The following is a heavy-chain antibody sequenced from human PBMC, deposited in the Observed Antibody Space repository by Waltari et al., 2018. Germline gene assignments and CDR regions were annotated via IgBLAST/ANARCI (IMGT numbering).Heavy chain of an antibody. CDR2: SNHSGST. D-gene: IGHD3-10*01. CDR1: GGSFSGYY. CDR3: ARPGKLWSYFDY. J-gene: IGHJ4*02. Sequence: QVQLQQWGAGLLKPSETLSLTSAVYGGSFSGYYLSWIRQPPGKGLEWIGESNHSGSTNYNPSLKSRVTISVDTSKNQFSLKLSSVTAADTAVYYCARPGKLWSYFDYWGQVTLVTVSS. V-gene: IGHV4-34*01.